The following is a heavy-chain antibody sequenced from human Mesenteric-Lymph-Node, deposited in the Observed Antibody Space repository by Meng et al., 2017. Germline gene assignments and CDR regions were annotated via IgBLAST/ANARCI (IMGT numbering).Heavy chain of an antibody. D-gene: IGHD6-13*01. CDR3: GIAAAGRGTYYFDY. CDR1: GGSISSYY. V-gene: IGHV4-59*01. Sequence: SETLSLTCTVSGGSISSYYWSWIRQPPGKGLEWIGYIYYSGSTNYNPSLKSRVTISVDTSKNQFSLKLSSVTAADTAVYYCGIAAAGRGTYYFDYWGQGTLVTVYS. CDR2: IYYSGST. J-gene: IGHJ4*02.